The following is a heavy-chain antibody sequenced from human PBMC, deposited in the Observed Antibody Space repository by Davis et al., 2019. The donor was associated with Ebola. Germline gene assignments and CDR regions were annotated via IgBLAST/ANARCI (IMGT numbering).Heavy chain of an antibody. CDR1: GGSFSGYY. CDR3: ARHRGRYCSGGSCFPGWYFDL. D-gene: IGHD2-15*01. Sequence: MPSETLSLTCAVYGGSFSGYYWSWIRQPPGKGLEWIGEINHSGSTNYNPSLKSRVTISVDTSKNQFSLKLSSVTAADTAVYYCARHRGRYCSGGSCFPGWYFDLWGRGTLVTVSS. V-gene: IGHV4-34*01. CDR2: INHSGST. J-gene: IGHJ2*01.